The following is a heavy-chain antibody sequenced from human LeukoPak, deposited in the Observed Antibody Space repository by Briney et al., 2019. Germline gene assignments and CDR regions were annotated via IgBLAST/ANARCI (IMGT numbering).Heavy chain of an antibody. CDR1: GFTLSNPW. CDR2: IKSKTDGGTT. CDR3: TTAPAAVDY. Sequence: GGSLRLSCAVCGFTLSNPWMSWVRQAPGKGREWVGRIKSKTDGGTTDYAAPMKGRFTISRDDSKNTVYLQMNSLKTEDTAVYYCTTAPAAVDYWGQGTLVTVSS. V-gene: IGHV3-15*01. D-gene: IGHD2-2*01. J-gene: IGHJ4*02.